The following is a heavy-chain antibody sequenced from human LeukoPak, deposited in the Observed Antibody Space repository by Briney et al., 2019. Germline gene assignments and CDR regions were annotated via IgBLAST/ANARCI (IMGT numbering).Heavy chain of an antibody. CDR3: ANPPTVTSFHY. Sequence: PGGSLRLSCAASGFTFSNYGMSWVRQAPGKGLEWVSGISGSRGRTYYADSVKGRFTISRDNSRNTLYLQMNSLRAEDTAIYYCANPPTVTSFHYWGQGTLVTVSS. CDR1: GFTFSNYG. CDR2: ISGSRGRT. D-gene: IGHD4-11*01. V-gene: IGHV3-23*01. J-gene: IGHJ4*02.